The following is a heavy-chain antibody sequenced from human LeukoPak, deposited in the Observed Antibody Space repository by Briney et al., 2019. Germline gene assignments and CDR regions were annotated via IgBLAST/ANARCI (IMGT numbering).Heavy chain of an antibody. J-gene: IGHJ5*01. D-gene: IGHD6-19*01. CDR3: ARDRVAISVAGFDS. CDR2: ITPLLDKA. V-gene: IGHV1-69*08. Sequence: SSVQVSCKASGGSFNGYILSWVRQAPGQGLEWMGRITPLLDKADYAQKFQGRITITADSSTSTAYMELSSLRSDDTAVYYCARDRVAISVAGFDSWGQGTLVIVSS. CDR1: GGSFNGYI.